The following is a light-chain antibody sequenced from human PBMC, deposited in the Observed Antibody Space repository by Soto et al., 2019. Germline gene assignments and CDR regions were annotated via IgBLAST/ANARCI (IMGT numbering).Light chain of an antibody. V-gene: IGLV2-14*03. CDR1: SSDVGGYNY. Sequence: QSVLTQPASVSGAPGQSITISCTGNSSDVGGYNYVSWYQHHPGKAPKLMIFDVSNRPSGVSNRVSGSKSGNTASLTISGLQPEDEADYYCSSYTTSNTRQIVFGTGTKVTVL. CDR3: SSYTTSNTRQIV. J-gene: IGLJ1*01. CDR2: DVS.